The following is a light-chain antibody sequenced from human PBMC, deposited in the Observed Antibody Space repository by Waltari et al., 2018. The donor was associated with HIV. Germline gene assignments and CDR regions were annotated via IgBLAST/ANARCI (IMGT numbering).Light chain of an antibody. J-gene: IGLJ1*01. CDR1: NSDVGGYHY. Sequence: QSALTQPASVSGSPGQSITISCSGPNSDVGGYHYVSWYQQHPGKAPKLIIFDVSHRPSGISNRFSGSKSGNTASLTISGLQAEDEADYYCSSYTRSTTLDAVFGTGTKVSVL. CDR3: SSYTRSTTLDAV. V-gene: IGLV2-14*03. CDR2: DVS.